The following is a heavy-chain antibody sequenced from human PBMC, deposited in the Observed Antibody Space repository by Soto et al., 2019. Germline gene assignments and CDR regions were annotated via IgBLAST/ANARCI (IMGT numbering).Heavy chain of an antibody. Sequence: GGSLRLSCAASGFTFSTHAMSWFRQAPGKGLEWVSSISSGGTTTFYAASVEGRFTISRDKSKNTLYLQMNSLRADDTAVYYCXREGGSIGGWFGRKFDSWGQGTQVTVSS. V-gene: IGHV3-23*01. J-gene: IGHJ4*02. CDR3: XREGGSIGGWFGRKFDS. CDR2: ISSGGTTT. CDR1: GFTFSTHA. D-gene: IGHD6-19*01.